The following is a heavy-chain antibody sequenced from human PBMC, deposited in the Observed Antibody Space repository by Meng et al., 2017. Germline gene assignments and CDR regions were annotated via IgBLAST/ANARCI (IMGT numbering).Heavy chain of an antibody. J-gene: IGHJ5*02. Sequence: VQLKQCGAGLLKPSETLSLTCAVYGGSFSGYYWSWIRQPPGKGLEWIGEINHSGSTNYNPSLKSRVTISVDTSKNQFSLKLSSVTAADTAVYYCARRRGGSSDWFDPWGQGTLVTVSS. D-gene: IGHD6-6*01. CDR1: GGSFSGYY. CDR3: ARRRGGSSDWFDP. CDR2: INHSGST. V-gene: IGHV4-34*01.